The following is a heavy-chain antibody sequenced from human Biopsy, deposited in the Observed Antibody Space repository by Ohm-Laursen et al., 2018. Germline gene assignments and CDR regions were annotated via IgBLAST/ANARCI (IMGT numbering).Heavy chain of an antibody. Sequence: SETLSLTCSVSGGSLNNHYWSWIRQSPGKGLEWRAYIYSRGRTNYNPSLKSQFIVFVNTSKNQLSLKVTSVTATDTAMYYCARHDRSGYWGLDYWGQGALVTVSA. CDR3: ARHDRSGYWGLDY. V-gene: IGHV4-4*08. CDR1: GGSLNNHY. CDR2: IYSRGRT. D-gene: IGHD3-22*01. J-gene: IGHJ4*02.